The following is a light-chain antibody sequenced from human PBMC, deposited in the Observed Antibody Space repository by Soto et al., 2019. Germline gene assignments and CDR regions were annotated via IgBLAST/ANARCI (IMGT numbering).Light chain of an antibody. CDR2: EVT. CDR3: CTYARNRLYV. Sequence: QSAPTQPASASGSPGHSITISCTGTSSDVGGYNFVSWYQQKPGKAPKLLIYEVTHRPSGISDRFSGSKSGNMASLTISGLQDEDEASYYCCTYARNRLYVFGSGTKVTVL. V-gene: IGLV2-14*01. CDR1: SSDVGGYNF. J-gene: IGLJ1*01.